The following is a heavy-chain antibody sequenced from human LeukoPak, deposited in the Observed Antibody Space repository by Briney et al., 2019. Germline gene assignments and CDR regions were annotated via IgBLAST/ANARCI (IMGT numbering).Heavy chain of an antibody. J-gene: IGHJ4*02. CDR3: ARDSDSSGWFFIDY. V-gene: IGHV3-74*01. Sequence: GGSLRLSCAASGFTFSSYAMHWVRQAPGKGLVWVSRINSDGSSTSYADSVKGRFTISRDNAKNTLYLQMNSLRAEDTAVYYCARDSDSSGWFFIDYWGQGTLVTVSS. CDR1: GFTFSSYA. D-gene: IGHD6-19*01. CDR2: INSDGSST.